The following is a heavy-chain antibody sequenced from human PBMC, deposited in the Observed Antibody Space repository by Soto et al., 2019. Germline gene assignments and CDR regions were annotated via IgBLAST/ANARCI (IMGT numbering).Heavy chain of an antibody. CDR3: ARKHSLDYIRWGLDP. Sequence: ASVKVSCKASGYPFSDNQIHWLRRAPGQGLEWMGRINPKSDDTNYAQKFQGRVTMTRDTSIDTAYLELTGLTSDDTATYYCARKHSLDYIRWGLDPWGQGTLVTVSS. CDR2: INPKSDDT. J-gene: IGHJ5*02. D-gene: IGHD4-4*01. CDR1: GYPFSDNQ. V-gene: IGHV1-2*02.